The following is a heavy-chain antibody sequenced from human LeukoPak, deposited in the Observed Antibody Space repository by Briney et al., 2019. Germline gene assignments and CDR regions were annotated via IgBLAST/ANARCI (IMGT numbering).Heavy chain of an antibody. CDR3: ARDSTYYYASGSSGPHYFDP. CDR1: GFTFSNYA. CDR2: ISNVETNT. V-gene: IGHV3-30*01. Sequence: PGRSLRLSCAASGFTFSNYAMHWVRQAPGKGLEWVAVISNVETNTYYADSVKVRFTISRDNSKNTLYLQLNSLRAEDTSVYYCARDSTYYYASGSSGPHYFDPWGQGTLVTVSS. D-gene: IGHD3-10*01. J-gene: IGHJ4*02.